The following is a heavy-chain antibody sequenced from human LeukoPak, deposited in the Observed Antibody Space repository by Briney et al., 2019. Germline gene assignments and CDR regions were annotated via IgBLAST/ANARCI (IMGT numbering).Heavy chain of an antibody. V-gene: IGHV3-66*01. CDR2: LYSGGSS. J-gene: IGHJ4*02. CDR3: ARGYNYAFSF. D-gene: IGHD5-18*01. CDR1: GFTVSVNY. Sequence: GGFLRLSCEASGFTVSVNYVSWVRQAPGEGLEWVSTLYSGGSSHYADSVKGRFTISRDNSKNTLYLQMDTLRAEDTAVYYCARGYNYAFSFWGQGTLVTVTS.